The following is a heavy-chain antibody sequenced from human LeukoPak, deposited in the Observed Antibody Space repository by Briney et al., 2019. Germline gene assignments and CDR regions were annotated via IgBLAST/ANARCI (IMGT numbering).Heavy chain of an antibody. V-gene: IGHV1-8*01. CDR3: ARMDRLSATPTTDWFDP. CDR2: MNPKNGAT. Sequence: ASVKVSCKASGYTFTGYGINWVRQATGQGPEWMGWMNPKNGATGYAQKFQGRVTMTRDTSIGTAYMELSSLVSEDTAAYYCARMDRLSATPTTDWFDPWGQGTLVTVSS. J-gene: IGHJ5*02. D-gene: IGHD3-16*02. CDR1: GYTFTGYG.